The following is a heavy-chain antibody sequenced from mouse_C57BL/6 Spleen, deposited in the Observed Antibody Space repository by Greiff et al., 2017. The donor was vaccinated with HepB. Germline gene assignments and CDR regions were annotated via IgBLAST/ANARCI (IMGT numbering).Heavy chain of an antibody. CDR1: GYTFTDYN. CDR3: ARARWLLRGGYFDY. CDR2: INPNNGGT. Sequence: VQLKQSGPELVKPGASVKIPCKASGYTFTDYNMDWVKQSHGKSLEWIGDINPNNGGTIYNQKFKGKATLTVDKSSSTAYMELRSLTSEDTAVYYCARARWLLRGGYFDYWGQGTTLTVSS. D-gene: IGHD2-3*01. J-gene: IGHJ2*01. V-gene: IGHV1-18*01.